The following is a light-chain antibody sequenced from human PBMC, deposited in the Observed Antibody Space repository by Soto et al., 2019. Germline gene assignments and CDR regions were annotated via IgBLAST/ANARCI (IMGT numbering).Light chain of an antibody. CDR3: SSYTTTTRL. J-gene: IGLJ3*02. CDR2: EVS. CDR1: SSDIGSNNY. Sequence: QSVLTQRASVSGSPGQSITISCTGTSSDIGSNNYVSWFQQRPGKAPTLIIYEVSNRPSGVSTHFSGSKSGNTASLTISGLLPEDEAEYYCSSYTTTTRLFGAGTKLTVL. V-gene: IGLV2-14*01.